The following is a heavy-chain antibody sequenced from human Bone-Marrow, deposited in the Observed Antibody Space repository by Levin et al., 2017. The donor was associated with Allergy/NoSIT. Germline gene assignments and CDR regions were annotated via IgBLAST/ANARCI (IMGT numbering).Heavy chain of an antibody. D-gene: IGHD4-17*01. CDR3: ARDRGTSTVTTNYDH. CDR1: GFNFGDFY. CDR2: ISTSGYTT. V-gene: IGHV3-11*01. Sequence: LSLTCEASGFNFGDFYMSWIRQAPGKGLEWVSYISTSGYTTYYADSVTGRFTISRDNAKNSLYLQMNSLRAEDTAFYYCARDRGTSTVTTNYDHWGQGTLVTVSS. J-gene: IGHJ5*02.